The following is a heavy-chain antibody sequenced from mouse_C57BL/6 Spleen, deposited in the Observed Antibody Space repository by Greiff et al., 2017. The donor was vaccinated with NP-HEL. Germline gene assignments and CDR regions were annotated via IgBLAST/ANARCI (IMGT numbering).Heavy chain of an antibody. J-gene: IGHJ1*03. Sequence: QVQLQQSGAELMKPGASVKLSCKATGYTFTGYWIEWVKQRPGHGLEWIGEILPGSGSTNYNEKFKGKATFTADPSSNTAYMQLSSLTTEDSAIYYCASKGSGSSPYWYFDVWGTGTTVTVSS. CDR2: ILPGSGST. CDR3: ASKGSGSSPYWYFDV. CDR1: GYTFTGYW. V-gene: IGHV1-9*01. D-gene: IGHD1-1*01.